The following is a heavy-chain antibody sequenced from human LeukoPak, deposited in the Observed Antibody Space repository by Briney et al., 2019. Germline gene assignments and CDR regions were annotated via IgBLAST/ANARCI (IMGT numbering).Heavy chain of an antibody. Sequence: GGSLRLSCAASGFTFSSYGMHWVRQAPGKGLEWVAVIWYDGSNKYYADSVKGRFTISRDNSKNTLYLQMNNLRAEDTAVYYCAKILYASGNYILDSWGQGTLVTVSS. CDR1: GFTFSSYG. CDR3: AKILYASGNYILDS. CDR2: IWYDGSNK. J-gene: IGHJ4*02. D-gene: IGHD3-10*01. V-gene: IGHV3-33*06.